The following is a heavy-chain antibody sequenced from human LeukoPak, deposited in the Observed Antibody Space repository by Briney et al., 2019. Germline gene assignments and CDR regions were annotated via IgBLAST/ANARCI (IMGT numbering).Heavy chain of an antibody. CDR3: AKPYYDFWSGWD. CDR2: ISGSGGST. Sequence: GGSLRLSCAASGFTFSSYAMSWVRQAPGKGLEWVSGISGSGGSTYYADSVKGRFTISRDNSKNTLYLQMNSLRAEDTAVYYCAKPYYDFWSGWDWGQGTLVTVSS. J-gene: IGHJ4*02. D-gene: IGHD3-3*01. CDR1: GFTFSSYA. V-gene: IGHV3-23*01.